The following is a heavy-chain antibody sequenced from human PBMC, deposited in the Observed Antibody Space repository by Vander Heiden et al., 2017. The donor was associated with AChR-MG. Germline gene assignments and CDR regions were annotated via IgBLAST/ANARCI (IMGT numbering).Heavy chain of an antibody. CDR1: GFTFDDYA. V-gene: IGHV3-9*01. J-gene: IGHJ6*02. CDR3: AKVRQARGYYYYGMDV. Sequence: EVQLVESGGGLLQPGSSLRLSCAASGFTFDDYAMHWVRQAPGKGLEWVSGISWNSGSIGYADSVKGRFTISRDNAKNSLYLQMNSLRAEDTALYYCAKVRQARGYYYYGMDVWGQGTTVTVSS. CDR2: ISWNSGSI. D-gene: IGHD3-10*01.